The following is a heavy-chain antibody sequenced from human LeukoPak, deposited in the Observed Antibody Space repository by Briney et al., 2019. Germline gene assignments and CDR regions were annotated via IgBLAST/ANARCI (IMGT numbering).Heavy chain of an antibody. CDR3: ARRPPTGAALDY. V-gene: IGHV3-48*01. CDR1: GFTFSVYG. J-gene: IGHJ4*02. D-gene: IGHD6-6*01. CDR2: ISSSTSTI. Sequence: GGSLRLSCAASGFTFSVYGMNWVRPAQGKGLEWISYISSSTSTINYADSVKGRFTISRDNANNSLFLQMNSLRVEDTAVYYCARRPPTGAALDYWGQGTLVTVSS.